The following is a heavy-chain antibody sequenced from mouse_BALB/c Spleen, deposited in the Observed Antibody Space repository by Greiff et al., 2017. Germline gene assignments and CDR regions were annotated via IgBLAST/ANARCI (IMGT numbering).Heavy chain of an antibody. J-gene: IGHJ3*01. Sequence: QVQLKESGPGLVAPSQSLSITCTVSGFSLTSYGVHWVRQPPGKGLEWLGVIWAGGSTNYNSALMSRLSISKDNSKSQVFLKMNSLQTDDTAMYYCAREEIYYYGSSSFAYWGQGTLVTVSA. CDR2: IWAGGST. D-gene: IGHD1-1*01. CDR1: GFSLTSYG. V-gene: IGHV2-9*02. CDR3: AREEIYYYGSSSFAY.